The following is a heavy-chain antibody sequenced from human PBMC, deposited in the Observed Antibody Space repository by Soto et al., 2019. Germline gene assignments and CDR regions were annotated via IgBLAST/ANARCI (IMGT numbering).Heavy chain of an antibody. CDR2: FFHTGTA. Sequence: QVQLQESGPGLVKPSETLSLNCSVSGDAITRHYWSWIRQSPGKGLEWLGYFFHTGTALYNPSLRSRVTMSVDTSKNQFSLKLTSVIPADTAVYFCARNYGGNSQFFGLWGRGTLVTVSS. D-gene: IGHD4-17*01. CDR1: GDAITRHY. J-gene: IGHJ2*01. V-gene: IGHV4-59*11. CDR3: ARNYGGNSQFFGL.